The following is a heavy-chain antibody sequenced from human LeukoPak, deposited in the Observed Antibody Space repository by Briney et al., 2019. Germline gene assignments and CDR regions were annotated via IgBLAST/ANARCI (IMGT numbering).Heavy chain of an antibody. CDR1: GGSISSYY. D-gene: IGHD5-24*01. CDR2: INHSGST. CDR3: ATMATRLNYYYYYMDV. V-gene: IGHV4-34*01. J-gene: IGHJ6*03. Sequence: SETLSLTCTVSGGSISSYYWSWIRQPPGKGLEWIGEINHSGSTNYNPSLKSRVTISVDTSKNQFSLKLSSVTAADTAVYYCATMATRLNYYYYYMDVWGKGTTVTISS.